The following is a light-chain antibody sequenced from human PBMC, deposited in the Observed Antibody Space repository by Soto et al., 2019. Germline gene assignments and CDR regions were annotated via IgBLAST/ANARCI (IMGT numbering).Light chain of an antibody. CDR1: SSDVGGYNY. CDR3: SSYAGSNNYV. Sequence: QSALTQPPSASGYPGQSVTISCTGTSSDVGGYNYVSWYQQHPGKAPKLMIYEVSKRPSGVPDRFSGSKSGNTASLTVSGLHAEDEADYYCSSYAGSNNYVFGTGTKLTVL. V-gene: IGLV2-8*01. J-gene: IGLJ1*01. CDR2: EVS.